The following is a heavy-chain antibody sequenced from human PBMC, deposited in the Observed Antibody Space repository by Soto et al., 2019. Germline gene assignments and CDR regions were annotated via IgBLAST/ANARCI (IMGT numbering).Heavy chain of an antibody. CDR2: MNPNSGNT. V-gene: IGHV1-8*01. CDR3: ARAGRYYYGSGSYYDYYMDV. J-gene: IGHJ6*03. CDR1: GYTFTSYD. D-gene: IGHD3-10*01. Sequence: ASVKVSCKASGYTFTSYDINWVRQATGQGLEWMGWMNPNSGNTGYAQKFQGRVTMTRNTSISTAYMELSSLRSEDTAVYYCARAGRYYYGSGSYYDYYMDVWGKGTTVTVSS.